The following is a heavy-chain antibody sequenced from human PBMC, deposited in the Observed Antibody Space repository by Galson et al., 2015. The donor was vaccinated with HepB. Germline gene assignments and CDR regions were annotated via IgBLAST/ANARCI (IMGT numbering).Heavy chain of an antibody. J-gene: IGHJ4*02. Sequence: SLRLSCAASGFTFSSYGMHWVRQAPGKGLEWVAVIWYDGSNKYYADSVKGRFTISGDNSKNTLYLQMNSLRAEDTAVYYCAKDYYDSSGYYKPNDYWGQGTLVTVSS. D-gene: IGHD3-22*01. CDR1: GFTFSSYG. CDR2: IWYDGSNK. CDR3: AKDYYDSSGYYKPNDY. V-gene: IGHV3-33*06.